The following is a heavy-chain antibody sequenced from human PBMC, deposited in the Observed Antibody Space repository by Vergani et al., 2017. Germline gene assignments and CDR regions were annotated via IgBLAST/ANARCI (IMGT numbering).Heavy chain of an antibody. Sequence: EVQLVESGGGLVQPGRSLRLSCAASGFTFDDYAMHWVRQAPGKGLEWVSGISWNSGSIGYADSVKGRFTISRDNAKNSLYLQMNILRAEDTALYYCAKGGVAGTSDLDYFDYWGQGTLVTVSS. CDR1: GFTFDDYA. J-gene: IGHJ4*02. CDR3: AKGGVAGTSDLDYFDY. D-gene: IGHD6-19*01. V-gene: IGHV3-9*01. CDR2: ISWNSGSI.